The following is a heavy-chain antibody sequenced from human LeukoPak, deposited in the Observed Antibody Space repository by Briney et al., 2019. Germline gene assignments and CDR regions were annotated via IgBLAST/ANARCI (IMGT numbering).Heavy chain of an antibody. Sequence: GESLRISCKGSGYSFTRYWITWVRQMPGKGLEWMGRIDPSDSYTNNSPSFQGHVTLSADKSISTVYLQWSSLKASDTAMYYCARSITARLDYWGQGTLVTVSS. D-gene: IGHD6-6*01. CDR1: GYSFTRYW. J-gene: IGHJ4*02. V-gene: IGHV5-10-1*01. CDR3: ARSITARLDY. CDR2: IDPSDSYT.